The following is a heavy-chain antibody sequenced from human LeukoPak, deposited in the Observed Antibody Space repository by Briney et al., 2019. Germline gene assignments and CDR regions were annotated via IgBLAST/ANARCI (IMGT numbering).Heavy chain of an antibody. J-gene: IGHJ4*02. CDR1: GFTFSSYA. V-gene: IGHV3-23*01. CDR2: ITGSGGRT. D-gene: IGHD1-26*01. CDR3: AKEYTGTFSPFPSYFDN. Sequence: GSLLLSCAASGFTFSSYAMNWVRQAPGKGLEWVSAITGSGGRTYYADSVKGRFTISRDNSKNTLYLQMNSLRAEDTAIYYCAKEYTGTFSPFPSYFDNWGQGTLVTVSS.